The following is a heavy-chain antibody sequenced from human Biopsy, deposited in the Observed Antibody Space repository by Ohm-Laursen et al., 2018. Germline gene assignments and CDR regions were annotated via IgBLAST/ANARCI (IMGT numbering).Heavy chain of an antibody. CDR2: IDGAGSST. Sequence: SLRLSCAAPDFTFSGYAMSWVRQPPGKGLEWVAGIDGAGSSTYYADSVKGRFTISRDNPQKTVWLEMSSLGAEDTAVYYCAEGDWIYYFDNWGQGVPVTVSS. V-gene: IGHV3-23*03. CDR1: DFTFSGYA. J-gene: IGHJ4*02. D-gene: IGHD2-21*02. CDR3: AEGDWIYYFDN.